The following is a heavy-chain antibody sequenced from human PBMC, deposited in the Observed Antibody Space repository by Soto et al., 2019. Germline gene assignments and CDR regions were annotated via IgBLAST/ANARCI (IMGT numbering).Heavy chain of an antibody. CDR1: GFIFSTYW. CDR2: INSDGSST. CDR3: ARVAPYYYDSSGYYYDAYWFDP. V-gene: IGHV3-74*01. J-gene: IGHJ5*02. Sequence: GGSLRLSCAASGFIFSTYWMHWVRQAPGKGLVWVSRINSDGSSTSYADSVKGRFTISRDNAKNTLYLQMNSLRAEDTAVYYCARVAPYYYDSSGYYYDAYWFDPWGQGTLVTVSS. D-gene: IGHD3-22*01.